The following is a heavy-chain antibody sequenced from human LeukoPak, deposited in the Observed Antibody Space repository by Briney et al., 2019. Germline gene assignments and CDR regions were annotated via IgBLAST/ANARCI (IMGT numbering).Heavy chain of an antibody. J-gene: IGHJ6*02. CDR3: AREQYYDFWSGYSKTYGMDV. CDR1: GFTFSSYA. Sequence: GGSLRLSCAASGFTFSSYAMTWVRQAPGKGLEWVSTISESGGSTYFVDSVKGRFTISRDNSKNTLYLQMNSLRAEDTAVYYCAREQYYDFWSGYSKTYGMDVWGQGTTVTVSS. V-gene: IGHV3-23*01. CDR2: ISESGGST. D-gene: IGHD3-3*01.